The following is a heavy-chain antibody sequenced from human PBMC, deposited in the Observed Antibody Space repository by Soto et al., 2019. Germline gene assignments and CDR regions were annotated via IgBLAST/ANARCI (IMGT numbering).Heavy chain of an antibody. Sequence: LTCTVSGGSISSYYWSWIRQPPGKGLEWIGYIYYSGSTNYNPSLKSRVTISVDTSKNQFSLKLASVTAADTAVYYCLTQGFGPLHGLVDVWGQGTTVTVSS. D-gene: IGHD3-10*01. V-gene: IGHV4-59*08. CDR2: IYYSGST. CDR1: GGSISSYY. CDR3: LTQGFGPLHGLVDV. J-gene: IGHJ6*02.